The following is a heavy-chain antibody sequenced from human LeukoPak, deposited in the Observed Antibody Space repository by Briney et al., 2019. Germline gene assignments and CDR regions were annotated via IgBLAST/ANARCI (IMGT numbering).Heavy chain of an antibody. CDR2: MNRDGSVT. CDR1: GFTFSASW. CDR3: ARGVNGDSDF. J-gene: IGHJ4*02. V-gene: IGHV3-74*01. D-gene: IGHD4-17*01. Sequence: GGSLRLSCAASGFTFSASWMRWVRQGPGKGLMWVSRMNRDGSVTTYADPVKGRFTISRDNAKNTLYLQMNSLRVEDTAVYYCARGVNGDSDFWGQGTLVTVSS.